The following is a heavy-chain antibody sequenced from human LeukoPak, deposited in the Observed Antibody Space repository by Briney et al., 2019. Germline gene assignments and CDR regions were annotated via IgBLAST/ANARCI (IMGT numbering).Heavy chain of an antibody. CDR1: GGSLSTYY. Sequence: SETLSLTRTVSGGSLSTYYWSWIRQPAGKGLEWIGRIYSSGATNYNPSLKSRVTMSVDTSKNQFSLKLSSVTAADTAVYYCARCSGNGYDYSWLDPWGQGTLVTVSS. CDR3: ARCSGNGYDYSWLDP. CDR2: IYSSGAT. D-gene: IGHD5-12*01. V-gene: IGHV4-4*07. J-gene: IGHJ5*02.